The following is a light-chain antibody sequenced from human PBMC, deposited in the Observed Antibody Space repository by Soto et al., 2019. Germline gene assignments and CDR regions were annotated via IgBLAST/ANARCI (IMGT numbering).Light chain of an antibody. CDR2: DAS. CDR1: QSVRSNY. CDR3: QQYASSPQT. J-gene: IGKJ1*01. V-gene: IGKV3-20*01. Sequence: EIVLAQSPGTLSLSPGERATLTCRASQSVRSNYLAWLQQRPGQAPRLLMYDASSRASGIPDRFSGSGSGTDFTLTISRLESEDFVVYYCQQYASSPQTFGQGTKVEIK.